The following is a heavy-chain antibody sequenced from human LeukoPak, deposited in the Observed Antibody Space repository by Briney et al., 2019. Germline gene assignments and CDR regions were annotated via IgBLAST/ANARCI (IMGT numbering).Heavy chain of an antibody. V-gene: IGHV3-30*02. J-gene: IGHJ4*02. CDR2: IRYDGSNK. CDR3: VKDLGGFGSGSYSYNFDY. D-gene: IGHD3-10*01. Sequence: PGGSLRLSCAASGFTFSSYAMSWVRQAPGKGLEWVAFIRYDGSNKYYADSVKGRFTISRDNSKNTLYLRMNSLRAEDTALFYCVKDLGGFGSGSYSYNFDYWGQGTLVSVSS. CDR1: GFTFSSYA.